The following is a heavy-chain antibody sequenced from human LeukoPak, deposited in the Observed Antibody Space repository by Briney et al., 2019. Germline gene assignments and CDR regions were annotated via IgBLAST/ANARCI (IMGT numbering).Heavy chain of an antibody. CDR2: IYYSGNT. Sequence: SETLSLTCTVSGGSISSSGSYWSWIRQPPGKGLGWIGSIYYSGNTYNPSLKSRVTISVDSSKIQFSLNLTSVNAADTAVYYCARVMAARREDLNWFDPWGQGTLVTVSS. J-gene: IGHJ5*02. V-gene: IGHV4-39*07. CDR3: ARVMAARREDLNWFDP. D-gene: IGHD6-6*01. CDR1: GGSISSSGSY.